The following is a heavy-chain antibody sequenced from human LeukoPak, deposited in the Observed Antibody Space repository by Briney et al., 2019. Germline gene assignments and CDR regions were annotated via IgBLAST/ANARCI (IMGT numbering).Heavy chain of an antibody. J-gene: IGHJ3*02. D-gene: IGHD6-6*01. CDR3: AREYSSSSGRAFDI. V-gene: IGHV3-48*04. Sequence: PGGSLRLSCVASGFTFSTYSMNWVRQAPGKGLEWVSYISSSSGTKYYADCVKGRFTISRDNAENSLYPQMNSLRAEDTAVYYCAREYSSSSGRAFDIWGQGTMVTVSS. CDR1: GFTFSTYS. CDR2: ISSSSGTK.